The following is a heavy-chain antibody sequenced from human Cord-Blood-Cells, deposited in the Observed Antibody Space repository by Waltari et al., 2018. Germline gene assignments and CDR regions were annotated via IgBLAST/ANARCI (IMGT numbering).Heavy chain of an antibody. V-gene: IGHV4-34*01. CDR3: ARGQRLGMGEVY. D-gene: IGHD3-16*01. Sequence: QLQLQQWGAGLLKPSATLPLTCAVVRGSLSGYSCSWIRQPPGKGLEWIGECNHSGSTNYNPSLKSRVTISVDTSKNQFSLKLSSVTAADTAVYYCARGQRLGMGEVYWGQGTLVTVSS. CDR1: RGSLSGYS. CDR2: CNHSGST. J-gene: IGHJ4*02.